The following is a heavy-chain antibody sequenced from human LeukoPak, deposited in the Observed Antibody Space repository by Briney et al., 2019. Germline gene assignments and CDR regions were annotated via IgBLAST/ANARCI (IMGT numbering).Heavy chain of an antibody. Sequence: SVKVSCKASGGTFSSYAISWVRQAPGQGLEWMGGIIPIFGTANYAQKFQGRVTITADESTSTAYMELSSLRSEDTAVYYCARESSSTSCPFDYWGQGTLVSVSS. J-gene: IGHJ4*02. CDR2: IIPIFGTA. CDR1: GGTFSSYA. V-gene: IGHV1-69*01. D-gene: IGHD2-2*01. CDR3: ARESSSTSCPFDY.